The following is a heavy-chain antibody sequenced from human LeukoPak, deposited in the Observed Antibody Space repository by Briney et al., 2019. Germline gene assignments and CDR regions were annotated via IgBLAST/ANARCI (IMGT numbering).Heavy chain of an antibody. CDR1: GNSISSGDYY. CDR3: ARAGRGGWLQWDYYYYYMDV. D-gene: IGHD5-24*01. V-gene: IGHV4-61*02. CDR2: IYTSGST. Sequence: SETLSLTCTVSGNSISSGDYYWSWIRQPAGKGLEWIGRIYTSGSTTYNPSLKSRVAISVDTSKNQFSLKLSSVTAADTAVYYCARAGRGGWLQWDYYYYYMDVWGKGTTVTVSS. J-gene: IGHJ6*03.